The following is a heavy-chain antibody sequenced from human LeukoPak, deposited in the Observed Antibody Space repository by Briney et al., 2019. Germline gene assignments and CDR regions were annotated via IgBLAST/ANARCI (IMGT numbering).Heavy chain of an antibody. J-gene: IGHJ4*02. CDR3: ARGLNYYDSSGYYRPRPYYFDY. CDR2: INHSGST. V-gene: IGHV4-34*01. D-gene: IGHD3-22*01. Sequence: SETLSLTCAVYGGSFSGYYWSWIRQPPGKGLEWIGEINHSGSTNYNPSLKSRVTISVGTSKNQFSLKLSSVTAADTAVYYCARGLNYYDSSGYYRPRPYYFDYWGQGTLVTVSS. CDR1: GGSFSGYY.